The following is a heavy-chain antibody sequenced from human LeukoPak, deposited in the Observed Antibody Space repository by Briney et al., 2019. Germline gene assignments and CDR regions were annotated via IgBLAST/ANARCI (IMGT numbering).Heavy chain of an antibody. CDR3: ARGSRNFGVVPWSYGMDV. Sequence: ASVKVSCKASGYTFTSYDINWVRQATGQGPEWMGWMNPNSGNTGYAQKFQGRVTMTRNTSISTAYMELSSLRSEDTAVYYCARGSRNFGVVPWSYGMDVWGQGTTVTVSS. D-gene: IGHD3-3*01. CDR2: MNPNSGNT. V-gene: IGHV1-8*01. J-gene: IGHJ6*02. CDR1: GYTFTSYD.